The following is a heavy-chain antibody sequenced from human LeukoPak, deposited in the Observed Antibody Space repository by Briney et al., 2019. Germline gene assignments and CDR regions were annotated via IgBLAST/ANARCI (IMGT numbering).Heavy chain of an antibody. CDR3: ARGVSRGALDY. J-gene: IGHJ4*02. V-gene: IGHV1-2*02. CDR2: INTNSGVT. D-gene: IGHD5/OR15-5a*01. Sequence: ASVKVSCKASGYTFIGSFLHWVRQAPGQGLEWMGWINTNSGVTSYAQKFQGRVTLTRDTSISTVYMELNSLTSDDTAVYFCARGVSRGALDYWGQEPRVTVSS. CDR1: GYTFIGSF.